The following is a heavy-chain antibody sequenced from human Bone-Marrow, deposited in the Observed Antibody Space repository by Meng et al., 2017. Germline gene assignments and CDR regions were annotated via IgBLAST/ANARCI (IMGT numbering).Heavy chain of an antibody. V-gene: IGHV3-23*01. CDR2: LSWNGDSA. CDR1: GFTFSSYA. D-gene: IGHD6-19*01. Sequence: GESLKISCAASGFTFSSYAMNWVRQAPGRGLEWVSTLSWNGDSAYYADSVKGRFTISRDNSKNTLYLQMHSLGAEDTAVYSCARAYSSDWYFDYWGQGTLVTVSS. J-gene: IGHJ4*02. CDR3: ARAYSSDWYFDY.